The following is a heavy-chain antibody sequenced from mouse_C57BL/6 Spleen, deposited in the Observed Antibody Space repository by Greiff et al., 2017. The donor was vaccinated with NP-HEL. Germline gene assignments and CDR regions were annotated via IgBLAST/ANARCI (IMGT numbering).Heavy chain of an antibody. Sequence: QVQLQQPGAELVMPGASVKLSCKASGYTFTSYWMHWVKQRPGQGLEWIGEIDPSDSYTNYNQKFKGKSTLTVDKSSSTAYMQLSSLTSEDSAVYYCARSDYGSSPDYWGQSTTLTVSS. D-gene: IGHD1-1*01. V-gene: IGHV1-69*01. J-gene: IGHJ2*01. CDR2: IDPSDSYT. CDR3: ARSDYGSSPDY. CDR1: GYTFTSYW.